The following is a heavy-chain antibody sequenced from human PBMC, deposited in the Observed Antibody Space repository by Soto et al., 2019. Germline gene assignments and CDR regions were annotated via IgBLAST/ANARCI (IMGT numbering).Heavy chain of an antibody. J-gene: IGHJ4*02. Sequence: GGSLRLSCAASGFTFSSYWMSWVRQAPGKGLEWVANIKQDGSEKYYVDSVKGRFTISRDNAKNSLYLQMNSLRAEDTAVYYCARVDIVVVPAATLFDYWGQGTLVTVSS. CDR2: IKQDGSEK. V-gene: IGHV3-7*01. D-gene: IGHD2-2*01. CDR1: GFTFSSYW. CDR3: ARVDIVVVPAATLFDY.